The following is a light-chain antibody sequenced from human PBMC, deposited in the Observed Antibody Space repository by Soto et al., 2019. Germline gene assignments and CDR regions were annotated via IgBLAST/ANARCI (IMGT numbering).Light chain of an antibody. CDR3: QQCGSSPIT. V-gene: IGKV3-20*01. J-gene: IGKJ5*01. Sequence: EILVTQSPTTLSVSPGERATLSCRASQSVSSNLAWYQQKPGQAPRLLIYGASSRATGIPDRFSGSGSGTDFTLTISRLEPEDFAVYYCQQCGSSPITFGQGTRLEIK. CDR1: QSVSSN. CDR2: GAS.